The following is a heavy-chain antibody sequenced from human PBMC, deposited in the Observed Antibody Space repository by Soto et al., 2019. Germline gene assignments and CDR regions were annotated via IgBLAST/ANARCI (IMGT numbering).Heavy chain of an antibody. CDR3: AKGGLMVRGVIPPFPYYYYYMDV. J-gene: IGHJ6*03. Sequence: GGSLRLSCAASGFTFSSYAMSWVRQAPGKGLEWVSAISGSGGSTYYADSVKGRFTISRDNSKNTLYLQMNSLRAEDTAVYYCAKGGLMVRGVIPPFPYYYYYMDVWGKGTTVTVSS. CDR2: ISGSGGST. CDR1: GFTFSSYA. D-gene: IGHD3-10*01. V-gene: IGHV3-23*01.